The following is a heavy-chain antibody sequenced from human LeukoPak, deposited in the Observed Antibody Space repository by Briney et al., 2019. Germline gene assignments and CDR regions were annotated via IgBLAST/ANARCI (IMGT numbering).Heavy chain of an antibody. J-gene: IGHJ6*02. CDR1: GGSISSYY. CDR3: AGTYYDFWSGYQDAYYGMDV. Sequence: SETLSLTCTVSGGSISSYYWSWIRQPPGKGLEWIGYIYYSGSTNYDPSLRSRVTISVDTSKNQFSLKLSSVTAADTAAYYCAGTYYDFWSGYQDAYYGMDVWGQGTTVTVSS. D-gene: IGHD3-3*01. CDR2: IYYSGST. V-gene: IGHV4-59*01.